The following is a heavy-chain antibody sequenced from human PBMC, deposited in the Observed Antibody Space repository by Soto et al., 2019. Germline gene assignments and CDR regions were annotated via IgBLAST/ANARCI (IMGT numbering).Heavy chain of an antibody. V-gene: IGHV4-31*03. CDR2: IYYSGST. D-gene: IGHD1-26*01. CDR1: GGSISSGGYY. Sequence: SETLSLTCTVSGGSISSGGYYWSWIRQHPGKGLEWIGYIYYSGSTYYNPSLKSRVTISVDTSKNQFSLKLSSVTAADTAVYYSARDGPRWYSASCHAHWGPGNLVTV. CDR3: ARDGPRWYSASCHAH. J-gene: IGHJ1*01.